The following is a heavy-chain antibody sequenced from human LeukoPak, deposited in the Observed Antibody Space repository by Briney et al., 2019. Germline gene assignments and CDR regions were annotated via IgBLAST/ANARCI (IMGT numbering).Heavy chain of an antibody. Sequence: GGSLRLSCAASGFTFSSYSMNWVRQAPGKGLEWVSSISSSSSYTYYADSVKGRFTISRDNAKNSLYLQMNSLRAEDTAVYYCAREPDILTGYYMDYWGQGTLVTVSS. CDR3: AREPDILTGYYMDY. CDR2: ISSSSSYT. J-gene: IGHJ4*02. V-gene: IGHV3-21*01. D-gene: IGHD3-9*01. CDR1: GFTFSSYS.